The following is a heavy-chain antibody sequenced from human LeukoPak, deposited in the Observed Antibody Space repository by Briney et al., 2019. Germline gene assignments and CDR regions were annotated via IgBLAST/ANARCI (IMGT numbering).Heavy chain of an antibody. V-gene: IGHV4-30-2*01. J-gene: IGHJ5*02. D-gene: IGHD3-10*01. CDR1: GDSISSGGYS. CDR3: ARAPITMVRGVMLNWFDP. CDR2: ISHRGNI. Sequence: PSETLSRTCAMSGDSISSGGYSWNWIRQPPGKSLEWIGHISHRGNIYYNPSLKSRVTISADRSQNQFSLKLRSVTAADTAVYYCARAPITMVRGVMLNWFDPWGQGTLVTVSS.